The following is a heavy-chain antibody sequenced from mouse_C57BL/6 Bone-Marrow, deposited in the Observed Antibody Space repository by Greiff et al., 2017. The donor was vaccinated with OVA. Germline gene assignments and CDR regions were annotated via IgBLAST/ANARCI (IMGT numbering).Heavy chain of an antibody. CDR3: AKVSYWLYYAMDY. Sequence: DVKLQESGGGLVKPGGSLKLSCAASGFTFSDYGMHWVRQAPEKGLEWVAYISSGSSTIYYADTVKGRFTISRDNAKNTLFLQMTSLRSENTAMYYCAKVSYWLYYAMDYWGQGTSVTVSS. CDR2: ISSGSSTI. V-gene: IGHV5-17*01. D-gene: IGHD6-2*01. CDR1: GFTFSDYG. J-gene: IGHJ4*01.